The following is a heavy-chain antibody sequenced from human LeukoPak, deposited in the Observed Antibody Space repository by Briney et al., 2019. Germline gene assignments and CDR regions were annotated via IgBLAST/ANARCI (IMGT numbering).Heavy chain of an antibody. Sequence: SETLSLTCTVSGGSISSYYWSWIRQPAGKGLGWIGRIYTSGSTNYNPSLKSRVTMSVDTSKNQFSLKLSSVTAADTAVYYCARESVVVAATPQIDYWGQGTLVTVSS. J-gene: IGHJ4*02. V-gene: IGHV4-4*07. CDR1: GGSISSYY. CDR2: IYTSGST. D-gene: IGHD2-15*01. CDR3: ARESVVVAATPQIDY.